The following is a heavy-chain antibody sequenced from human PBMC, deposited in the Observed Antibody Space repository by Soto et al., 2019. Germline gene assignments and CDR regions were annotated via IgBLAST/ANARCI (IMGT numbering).Heavy chain of an antibody. CDR3: ARGLPLGY. V-gene: IGHV4-31*03. CDR1: GGSISSGGYY. Sequence: QVQLQESGPGLVKPSQTLSLTCTVSGGSISSGGYYWSWIRQHPGKGLEWIGYIYYSGSTDYTPFLQIRGNISVDTSKNQFSLKPSSVTAANTAVYYCARGLPLGYWGQGTLVTVSS. CDR2: IYYSGST. J-gene: IGHJ4*02.